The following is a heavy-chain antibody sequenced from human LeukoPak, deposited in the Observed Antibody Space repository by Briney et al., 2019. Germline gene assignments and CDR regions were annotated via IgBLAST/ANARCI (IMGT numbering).Heavy chain of an antibody. D-gene: IGHD2-21*01. Sequence: GASVKVSCKASGYTFTSYGISWVRQAPGQGLEWMGWISAYNDNTNYVQNLQGRVTMTTDTSTSTAYMELRSLRSDDTAVYYCARDQPGETLAEYWGQGTLVTVSS. CDR3: ARDQPGETLAEY. CDR2: ISAYNDNT. J-gene: IGHJ4*02. CDR1: GYTFTSYG. V-gene: IGHV1-18*01.